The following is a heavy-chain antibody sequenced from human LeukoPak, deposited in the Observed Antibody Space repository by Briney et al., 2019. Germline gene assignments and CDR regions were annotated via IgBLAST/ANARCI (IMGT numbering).Heavy chain of an antibody. CDR1: GGSISSYY. J-gene: IGHJ5*02. CDR3: ARLAMIVKAGLNWFDP. CDR2: IYYSGST. D-gene: IGHD3-22*01. V-gene: IGHV4-59*08. Sequence: SETLSLTCTVSGGSISSYYWSWIRQPPGKGLEWIGYIYYSGSTNYNPSLKSRVTISVDTSKNQFSLKLSSVTAADTAVYYCARLAMIVKAGLNWFDPWGQGTLVTVSS.